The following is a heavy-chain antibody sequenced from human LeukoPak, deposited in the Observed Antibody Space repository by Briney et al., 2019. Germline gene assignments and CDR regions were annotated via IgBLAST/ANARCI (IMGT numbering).Heavy chain of an antibody. Sequence: ASVKVSCKASGYTFTSYYMHWVRQAPGQGLEWMGWINPNSGGTNYAQKFQGRVTMTRDTSISTAYMELSRLRSDDTAVYYCARSFGHYYDSSGFDYWGQGTLVTVSS. V-gene: IGHV1-2*02. CDR1: GYTFTSYY. D-gene: IGHD3-22*01. CDR3: ARSFGHYYDSSGFDY. CDR2: INPNSGGT. J-gene: IGHJ4*02.